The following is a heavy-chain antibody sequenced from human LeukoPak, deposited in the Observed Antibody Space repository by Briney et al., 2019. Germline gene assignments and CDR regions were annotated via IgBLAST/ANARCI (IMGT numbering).Heavy chain of an antibody. CDR1: GFTFSRHT. D-gene: IGHD5-12*01. J-gene: IGHJ4*02. CDR3: ATGVSGPIDS. CDR2: ISSSSSTI. V-gene: IGHV3-48*01. Sequence: PGGSLRLSCAASGFTFSRHTMNWVRQAPGKGLEWISYISSSSSTIYYADSVKGRFTISRDNANNSVNLQMNSLRAEDTAVYYCATGVSGPIDSWGQGTLVTVSS.